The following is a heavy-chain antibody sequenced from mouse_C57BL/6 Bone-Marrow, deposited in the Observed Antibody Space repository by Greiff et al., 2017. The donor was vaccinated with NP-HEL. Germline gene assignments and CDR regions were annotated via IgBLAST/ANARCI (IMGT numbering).Heavy chain of an antibody. Sequence: EVKLVESGGDLVKPGGSLKLSCAASGFTFSSYGMSWVRQTPDKRLEWVATISSGGSYTYYPDSVKGRFTISRDNAKNTLYLQMSSLKSEDTAMYYCARYYYGSRYWYFDVWGTGTTVTVSS. CDR3: ARYYYGSRYWYFDV. CDR1: GFTFSSYG. CDR2: ISSGGSYT. J-gene: IGHJ1*03. D-gene: IGHD1-1*01. V-gene: IGHV5-6*01.